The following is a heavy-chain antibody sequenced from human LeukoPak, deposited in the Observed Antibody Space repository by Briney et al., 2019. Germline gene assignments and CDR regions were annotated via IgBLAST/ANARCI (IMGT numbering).Heavy chain of an antibody. Sequence: GGSLRLSCAASGFTFSSYGMHWVRQAPGKGLEWVAFIRYDGSNKYYADSVKGRFTISRDNSKNTLYLQMNSLRAEDTAVYYYAKDIGVAVGNYMDVWGKGTTVTVSS. CDR1: GFTFSSYG. J-gene: IGHJ6*03. D-gene: IGHD2-2*01. CDR3: AKDIGVAVGNYMDV. V-gene: IGHV3-30*02. CDR2: IRYDGSNK.